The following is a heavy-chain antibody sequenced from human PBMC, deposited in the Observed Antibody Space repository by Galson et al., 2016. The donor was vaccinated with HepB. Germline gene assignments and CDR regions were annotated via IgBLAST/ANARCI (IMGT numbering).Heavy chain of an antibody. J-gene: IGHJ4*02. CDR3: VRSPSGKGRHFDY. Sequence: SVKVSCKASGYPLINNGLSWVRQAPGQGLEWMGWISPFNGSTNYAANLQGRLTMTTDTSTNTLYMELRGLRVDDTALYYCVRSPSGKGRHFDYWGQGTLITVSS. V-gene: IGHV1-18*01. D-gene: IGHD1-14*01. CDR1: GYPLINNG. CDR2: ISPFNGST.